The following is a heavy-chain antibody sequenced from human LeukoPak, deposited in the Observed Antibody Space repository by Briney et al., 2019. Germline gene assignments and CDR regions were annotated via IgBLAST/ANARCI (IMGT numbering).Heavy chain of an antibody. CDR1: GFTFSSYA. CDR3: ARDLTYYYDSSGYYLRDY. D-gene: IGHD3-22*01. V-gene: IGHV3-23*01. J-gene: IGHJ4*02. Sequence: GASLRLSCAASGFTFSSYAMSWVRQAPGKGLEWVSAISGSGGSTYYADSVKGRFTISRDNSKNTLYLQMNSLRAEDTAVYYCARDLTYYYDSSGYYLRDYWGQGTLVTVSS. CDR2: ISGSGGST.